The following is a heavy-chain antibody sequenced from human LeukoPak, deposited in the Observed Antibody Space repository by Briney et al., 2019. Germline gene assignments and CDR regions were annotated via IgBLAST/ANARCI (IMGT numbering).Heavy chain of an antibody. CDR3: AGTSSSWYGVYYYMDV. CDR2: IYTSGST. Sequence: SGTLSLTCTVSGGSISSYYWSWIRQPAGKGLEWIGRIYTSGSTNYNPSLKSRVTMSVDTSKNQFSLKLSSVTAADTAVYYCAGTSSSWYGVYYYMDVWGRGTTVTVSS. V-gene: IGHV4-4*07. J-gene: IGHJ6*03. CDR1: GGSISSYY. D-gene: IGHD6-13*01.